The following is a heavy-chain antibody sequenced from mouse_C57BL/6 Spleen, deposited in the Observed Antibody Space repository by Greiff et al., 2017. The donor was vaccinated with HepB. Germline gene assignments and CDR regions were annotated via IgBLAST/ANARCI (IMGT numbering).Heavy chain of an antibody. D-gene: IGHD3-1*01. CDR3: ARSSPRDYYAMDY. J-gene: IGHJ4*01. Sequence: VQLQQPGTELVKPGASVKLSCKASGYTFTSYWMHWAKQRPGQGLEWIGNINPSNGGTNYNEKFKSKATLTVDKSSSTAYMQLSSLTSEDSAVYYCARSSPRDYYAMDYWGQGTSVTVSS. CDR2: INPSNGGT. V-gene: IGHV1-53*01. CDR1: GYTFTSYW.